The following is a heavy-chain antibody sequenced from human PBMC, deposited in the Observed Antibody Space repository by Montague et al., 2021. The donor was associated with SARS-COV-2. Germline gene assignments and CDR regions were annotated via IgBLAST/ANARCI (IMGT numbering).Heavy chain of an antibody. CDR3: ASEQYCSGGSCFYDAFDI. V-gene: IGHV3-48*03. CDR1: GFTFSSYE. D-gene: IGHD2-15*01. Sequence: SLRLSCAASGFTFSSYEMNWVRQAPGKGLEWVSYISSSGSTIYYADSVKGRFTISRDNAKNSLYLQMNSLRAEDTAVYYCASEQYCSGGSCFYDAFDIWGQGKMVTVSS. J-gene: IGHJ3*02. CDR2: ISSSGSTI.